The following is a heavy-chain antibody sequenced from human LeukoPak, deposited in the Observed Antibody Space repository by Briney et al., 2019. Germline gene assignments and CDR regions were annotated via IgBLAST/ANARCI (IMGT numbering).Heavy chain of an antibody. Sequence: GGSLRLSCAASGFTFTSNAMTWVRQAPGKGLEWVSTITGSDDTTYYADSVRGRFTISRDYSKNTVHLQLNSLGAEDTALYYCAKDPVGRNPPYYFDYWGRGTLVTVSS. CDR3: AKDPVGRNPPYYFDY. V-gene: IGHV3-23*01. CDR2: ITGSDDTT. D-gene: IGHD4-23*01. J-gene: IGHJ4*02. CDR1: GFTFTSNA.